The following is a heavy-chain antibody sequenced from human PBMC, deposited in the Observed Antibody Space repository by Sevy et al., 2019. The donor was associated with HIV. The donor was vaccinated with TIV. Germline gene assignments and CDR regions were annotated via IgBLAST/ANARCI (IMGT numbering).Heavy chain of an antibody. D-gene: IGHD3-22*01. CDR3: TRHRGSPFSDCSGYYEDYGLDV. J-gene: IGHJ6*02. Sequence: GESLKISCAASGFTFSGSAMHWVRQASGKGLEWVGRIRSKANSYGGAYDASVKGRFTISREDSKNTAYLQMNSLKTEDTAVYYCTRHRGSPFSDCSGYYEDYGLDVWGHGTTVTVSS. V-gene: IGHV3-73*01. CDR1: GFTFSGSA. CDR2: IRSKANSYGG.